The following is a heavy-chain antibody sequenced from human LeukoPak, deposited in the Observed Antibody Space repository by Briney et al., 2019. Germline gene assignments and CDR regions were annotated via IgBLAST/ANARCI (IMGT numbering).Heavy chain of an antibody. Sequence: GGSLRLSCAASGFTFSRYWMSWVRQAPGKGLEWVANINRDGSVQYYMDSVKGRFTISRDNAQSSLYLQMNSLRADDTGVYYCAGADSGSWDFGRGAQGTLVTVSS. CDR1: GFTFSRYW. V-gene: IGHV3-7*04. D-gene: IGHD6-13*01. J-gene: IGHJ4*02. CDR2: INRDGSVQ. CDR3: AGADSGSWDFGR.